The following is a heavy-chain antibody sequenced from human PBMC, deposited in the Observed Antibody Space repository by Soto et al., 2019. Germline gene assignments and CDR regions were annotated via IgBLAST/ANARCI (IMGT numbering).Heavy chain of an antibody. CDR2: INPNSGGT. Sequence: QVQLVQSGAEVKKPGASVKVSCKASGYTFTDYYMHWVRQAPGQGLEWMGWINPNSGGTNYAQKFQGRVTMTRDTSISTAYMELKRLRSDDTAVYYCARDQSPSSGWPGMDVWGQGTTVTVSS. CDR3: ARDQSPSSGWPGMDV. D-gene: IGHD6-19*01. CDR1: GYTFTDYY. J-gene: IGHJ6*02. V-gene: IGHV1-2*02.